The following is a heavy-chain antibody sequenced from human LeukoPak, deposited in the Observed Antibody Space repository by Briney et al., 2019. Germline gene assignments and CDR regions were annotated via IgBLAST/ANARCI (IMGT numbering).Heavy chain of an antibody. D-gene: IGHD6-19*01. CDR3: ARDQGSGWYYFDY. V-gene: IGHV3-21*01. CDR1: GFTFSSYS. Sequence: PGGSLRLSCAASGFTFSSYSMNWVRQAPGKGLEWVSSISSSSSYIYYADSAKGRFTISRDNAKNSLYLQMNSLRAEDTAVYYCARDQGSGWYYFDYWGQGTLVTVSS. CDR2: ISSSSSYI. J-gene: IGHJ4*02.